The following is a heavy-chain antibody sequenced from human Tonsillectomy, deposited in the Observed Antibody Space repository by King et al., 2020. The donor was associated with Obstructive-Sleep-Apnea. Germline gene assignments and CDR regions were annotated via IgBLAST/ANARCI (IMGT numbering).Heavy chain of an antibody. CDR2: IGGSGGTT. J-gene: IGHJ4*02. CDR3: AKERSWNEDFDY. CDR1: GITFCSYG. Sequence: VQLVESGGGLVQPGGSLRLSCAASGITFCSYGMSWVRQAPGKGLAWGSGIGGSGGTTSYADSVKGLFTISRDNSRNTLYLQINSLRAEDTAVYYCAKERSWNEDFDYWGQGTLVTVSS. D-gene: IGHD1-1*01. V-gene: IGHV3-23*04.